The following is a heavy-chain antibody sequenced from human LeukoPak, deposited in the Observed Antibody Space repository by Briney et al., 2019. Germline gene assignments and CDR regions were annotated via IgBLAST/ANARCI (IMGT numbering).Heavy chain of an antibody. D-gene: IGHD2-15*01. J-gene: IGHJ5*02. V-gene: IGHV5-51*01. CDR1: GYSFSSFW. Sequence: GESLKISCKASGYSFSSFWIGWVRQMPGKGLEGMGIIYPGDSDTRYRPSLQGQVTISPDRSNSTASLQWSSLPASGTAMYYCARPTCSGGSCSPSWFAPWGQGTLVTVSS. CDR2: IYPGDSDT. CDR3: ARPTCSGGSCSPSWFAP.